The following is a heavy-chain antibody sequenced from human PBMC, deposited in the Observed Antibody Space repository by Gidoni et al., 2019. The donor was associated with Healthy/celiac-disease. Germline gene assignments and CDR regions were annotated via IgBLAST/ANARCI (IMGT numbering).Heavy chain of an antibody. CDR1: GGSFSGYY. J-gene: IGHJ6*03. Sequence: QVQLQQWGAGLLKPSETLSLTCAVDGGSFSGYYWSWIRQPPGKGLEWIGEINHSGSTNYNPSLKSRVTISVDTSKNQFSLKLSSVTAADTAVYYCAKGSLYYDFWSGYQSDYMDVWGKGTTVTVSS. D-gene: IGHD3-3*01. CDR3: AKGSLYYDFWSGYQSDYMDV. V-gene: IGHV4-34*01. CDR2: INHSGST.